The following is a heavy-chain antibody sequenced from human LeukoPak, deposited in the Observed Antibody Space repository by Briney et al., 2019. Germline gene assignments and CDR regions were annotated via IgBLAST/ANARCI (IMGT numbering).Heavy chain of an antibody. CDR3: AYGWNFDY. J-gene: IGHJ4*02. V-gene: IGHV3-30*02. CDR1: TFTFSSYG. D-gene: IGHD6-19*01. Sequence: PGGSLRLSCAASTFTFSSYGMQWVRQAPGKGLEWVAFIRYDGSNKYYADSVKGRFIISRDNPKNTLYLQMNSLRAEDTAVYCCAYGWNFDYWGQGTLVTVSS. CDR2: IRYDGSNK.